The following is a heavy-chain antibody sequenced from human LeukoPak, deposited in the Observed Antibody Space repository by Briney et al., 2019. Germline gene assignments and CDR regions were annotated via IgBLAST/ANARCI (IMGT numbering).Heavy chain of an antibody. J-gene: IGHJ5*02. Sequence: SETLSLTCTVSGGSISSYYWSWIRQPPGKGLEWIGYIYYSGSTNYNPSLKSRVTVSVDTSKNQFSPKLSSVTAADTAVYYCARAYYDFWSGSNNWFDPWGQGTLVTVSS. CDR1: GGSISSYY. D-gene: IGHD3-3*01. V-gene: IGHV4-59*01. CDR3: ARAYYDFWSGSNNWFDP. CDR2: IYYSGST.